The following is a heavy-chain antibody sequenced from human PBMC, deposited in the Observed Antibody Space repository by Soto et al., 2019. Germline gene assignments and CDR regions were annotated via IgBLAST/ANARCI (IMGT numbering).Heavy chain of an antibody. J-gene: IGHJ5*02. Sequence: PSETLSLTCTVSGGSISSYYWSWIRQPAGKGLEWIGRIYTSGSTNYNPSLKSRVTMSVDTSKNQFSLKLSSVTAADTAVYHCARDLVPYGDYVSGFDPWGQGTLVTVSS. V-gene: IGHV4-4*07. CDR3: ARDLVPYGDYVSGFDP. CDR1: GGSISSYY. CDR2: IYTSGST. D-gene: IGHD4-17*01.